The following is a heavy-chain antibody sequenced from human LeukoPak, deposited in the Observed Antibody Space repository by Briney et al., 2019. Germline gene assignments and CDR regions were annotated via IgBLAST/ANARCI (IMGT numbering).Heavy chain of an antibody. D-gene: IGHD3-16*01. Sequence: ASVKVSCKASGYTFTNYAIHWVRQAPGQRLEWMGWITAANGYTIYSQEFQGRVTITRDTSASTAYMELSSLRSEDTAVYYCARDWGSSEDYWGQGTLVTVSS. CDR2: ITAANGYT. CDR3: ARDWGSSEDY. V-gene: IGHV1-3*03. J-gene: IGHJ4*02. CDR1: GYTFTNYA.